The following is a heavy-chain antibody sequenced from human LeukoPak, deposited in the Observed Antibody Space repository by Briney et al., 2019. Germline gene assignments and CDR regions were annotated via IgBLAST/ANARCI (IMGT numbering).Heavy chain of an antibody. CDR2: IYSGGNT. J-gene: IGHJ6*03. D-gene: IGHD3-10*01. CDR3: ARGPYASGSYFSGGYYYYMDV. CDR1: GFTVSSKH. V-gene: IGHV3-66*01. Sequence: GGSLRLSCAASGFTVSSKHMSWVRQAPGKGLEWVSVIYSGGNTYYADSVRGRFTISRDNSKNTLYLQVNSLRAEDTAVYYCARGPYASGSYFSGGYYYYMDVWGKGTTVTISS.